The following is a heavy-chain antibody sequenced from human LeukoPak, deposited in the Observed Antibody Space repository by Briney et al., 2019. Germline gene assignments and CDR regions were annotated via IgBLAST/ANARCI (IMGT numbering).Heavy chain of an antibody. CDR3: ARGRRTYGSGARFDY. Sequence: PSETLSLTCAVYGGSLCGYYWSWIRQPPGKGLEGIGEINHSGSTNYNPSLKRRVNITVDTYKKQFSLKVSSVSPADTAVYYCARGRRTYGSGARFDYLAQGTLASVPS. CDR2: INHSGST. J-gene: IGHJ4*02. V-gene: IGHV4-34*01. CDR1: GGSLCGYY. D-gene: IGHD3-10*01.